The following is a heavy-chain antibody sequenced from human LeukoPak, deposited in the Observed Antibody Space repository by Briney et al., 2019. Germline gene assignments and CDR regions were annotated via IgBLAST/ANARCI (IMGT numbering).Heavy chain of an antibody. D-gene: IGHD3-16*02. Sequence: SETLSLTCTVSGGSISSYYWSWIRQPPGKGLEWIGYIYYSGSTNYNPSLKSRVTISVDTSKNQFSLKLSSVTAADTAVYYCARGLRFTTITFGGVIVWGQGTLVTVSS. CDR3: ARGLRFTTITFGGVIV. J-gene: IGHJ4*02. V-gene: IGHV4-59*01. CDR1: GGSISSYY. CDR2: IYYSGST.